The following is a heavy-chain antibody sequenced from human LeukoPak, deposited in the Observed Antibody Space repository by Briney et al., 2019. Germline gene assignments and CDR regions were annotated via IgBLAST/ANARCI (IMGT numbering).Heavy chain of an antibody. Sequence: SGPTLVKPTQTLTLTCTFSGFSLSTSGVGVGWIRQPPGKALEWLALIYWDDDKRYSPSLKSRLTITKDTSKNQVVLTMTNMDPVDTATYYCAHSLGGRHKEANWFDPWGQGTLVTVSS. CDR3: AHSLGGRHKEANWFDP. V-gene: IGHV2-5*02. J-gene: IGHJ5*02. CDR1: GFSLSTSGVG. CDR2: IYWDDDK. D-gene: IGHD2-15*01.